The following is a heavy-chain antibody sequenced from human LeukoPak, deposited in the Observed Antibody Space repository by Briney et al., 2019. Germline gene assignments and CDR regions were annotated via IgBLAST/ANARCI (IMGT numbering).Heavy chain of an antibody. CDR1: GFTFSSYG. CDR2: IKQDGSEK. J-gene: IGHJ5*02. CDR3: AKSNYYDSSDWFDP. Sequence: GGSLRLSCAASGFTFSSYGMHWVRQAPGKGLEWVANIKQDGSEKYYVDSVKGRFTISRDNAKNSLYLQMNSLRAEDTAVYYCAKSNYYDSSDWFDPWGQGTLVTVSS. V-gene: IGHV3-7*01. D-gene: IGHD3-22*01.